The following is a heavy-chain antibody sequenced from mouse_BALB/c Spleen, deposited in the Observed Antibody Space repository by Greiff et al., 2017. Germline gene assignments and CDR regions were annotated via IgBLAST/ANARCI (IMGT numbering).Heavy chain of an antibody. CDR1: GFTFSDYG. V-gene: IGHV5-15*02. CDR3: ASYDPWFAY. J-gene: IGHJ3*01. D-gene: IGHD2-3*01. CDR2: ISNLAYSI. Sequence: DVHLVESGGGLVQPGGSRKLSCAASGFTFSDYGMAWVRQAPGKGPEWVAFISNLAYSIYYADTVTGRFTISRENAKNTLYLEMSSLRSEDTAMYYCASYDPWFAYWGQGTLVTVSA.